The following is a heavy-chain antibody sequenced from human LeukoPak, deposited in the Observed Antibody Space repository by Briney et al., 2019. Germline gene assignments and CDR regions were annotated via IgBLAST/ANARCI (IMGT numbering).Heavy chain of an antibody. CDR2: ISGSGGFP. Sequence: PGGSLRLSCAASGFAFSSYTMNWFRQAPGKGLEWVSAISGSGGFPYYADSVKGRFTISRDISKSTLYLQTNSLRAEDTAVYCCAKDSHYDSGGYGDAFDIWGQGTMVTVSS. CDR3: AKDSHYDSGGYGDAFDI. J-gene: IGHJ3*02. CDR1: GFAFSSYT. V-gene: IGHV3-23*01. D-gene: IGHD3-22*01.